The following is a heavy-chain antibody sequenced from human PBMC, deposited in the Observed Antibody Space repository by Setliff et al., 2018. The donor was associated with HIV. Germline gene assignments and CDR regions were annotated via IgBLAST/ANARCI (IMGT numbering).Heavy chain of an antibody. J-gene: IGHJ6*02. CDR3: ARSVIGYYYYGMDV. V-gene: IGHV3-23*01. D-gene: IGHD3-10*01. CDR2: ISGSGGNT. Sequence: GGSLRLSCAASRSTFSSDAMSWVRQAPGKGLVWVASISGSGGNTYYADSVKGRFTISRDNSKNTLYLQMNSLRAEDTAVYYCARSVIGYYYYGMDVWGQGTLVTVSS. CDR1: RSTFSSDA.